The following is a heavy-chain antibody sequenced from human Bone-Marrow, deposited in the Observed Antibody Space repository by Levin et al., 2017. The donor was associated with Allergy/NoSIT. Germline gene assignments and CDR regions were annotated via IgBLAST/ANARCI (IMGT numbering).Heavy chain of an antibody. CDR2: IYYSGST. D-gene: IGHD2-15*01. CDR1: GGSISSYY. J-gene: IGHJ6*02. V-gene: IGHV4-59*01. CDR3: ARERYCSGGSCYVDGMDV. Sequence: SQTLSLTCTVSGGSISSYYWSWIRQPPGKGLEWIGYIYYSGSTNYNPSLKSRVTISVDTSKNQFSLKLSSVTAADTAVYYCARERYCSGGSCYVDGMDVWGQGTTVTVSS.